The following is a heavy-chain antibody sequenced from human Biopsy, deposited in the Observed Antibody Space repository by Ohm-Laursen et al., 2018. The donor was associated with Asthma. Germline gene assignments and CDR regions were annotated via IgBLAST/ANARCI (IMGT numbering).Heavy chain of an antibody. CDR1: GDSFSNYA. Sequence: SVKVSCKASGDSFSNYAISWVRQAPGQGLGWMGGLIPVLGTPDHAQMFEGRVTITADESTSTAYMELSSLSSEDTAVYYCARGYSGSDRIVYYYSGLEVWGQGTTVTV. D-gene: IGHD5-12*01. CDR2: LIPVLGTP. CDR3: ARGYSGSDRIVYYYSGLEV. V-gene: IGHV1-69*13. J-gene: IGHJ6*02.